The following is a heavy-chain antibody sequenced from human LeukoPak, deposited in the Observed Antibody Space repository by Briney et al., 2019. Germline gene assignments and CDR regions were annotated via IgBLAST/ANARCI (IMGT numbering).Heavy chain of an antibody. Sequence: ASVKVSCKASGYTFSIYDINWVRQAPGQGLEWMGIINPSGGSTSYAQKFQGRVTMTRDTSTSTVYMELSSLRSEDTAVYYCARGGVGAAYDSSGYYHFDYWGQGTLVTVSS. V-gene: IGHV1-46*01. J-gene: IGHJ4*02. CDR2: INPSGGST. CDR3: ARGGVGAAYDSSGYYHFDY. CDR1: GYTFSIYD. D-gene: IGHD3-22*01.